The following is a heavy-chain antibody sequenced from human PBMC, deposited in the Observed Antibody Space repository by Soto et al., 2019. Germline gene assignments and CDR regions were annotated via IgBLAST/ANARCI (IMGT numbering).Heavy chain of an antibody. CDR3: AKVSRGIGVVPAAVN. CDR2: ISGSGGST. D-gene: IGHD2-2*01. J-gene: IGHJ4*02. V-gene: IGHV3-23*01. Sequence: EVQLLESGGGLEQPGGSLRLSCVGSGHTFHNYAMTWVRQAPGKGLEWVSGISGSGGSTYYADSVRGRFTISRDDSKNTLYLPMNSLRAEDTAVYYCAKVSRGIGVVPAAVNWGQGTLVTVSS. CDR1: GHTFHNYA.